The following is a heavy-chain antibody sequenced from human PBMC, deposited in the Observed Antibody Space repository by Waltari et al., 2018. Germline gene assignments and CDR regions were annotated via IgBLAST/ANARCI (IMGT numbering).Heavy chain of an antibody. J-gene: IGHJ2*01. Sequence: QVQLVESGGGVVHPGRSLRLSCAASGFAFSSYAMHWVRQAPGKGREEVAMNSHDGRNHYEEDSVKGRCTVSRDNSNNTIYLQMNSLRAGDTAVYYCARDAGRDSGSEHKTVEGYFDHWGRGSLVIVST. D-gene: IGHD1-26*01. V-gene: IGHV3-33*05. CDR3: ARDAGRDSGSEHKTVEGYFDH. CDR1: GFAFSSYA. CDR2: NSHDGRNH.